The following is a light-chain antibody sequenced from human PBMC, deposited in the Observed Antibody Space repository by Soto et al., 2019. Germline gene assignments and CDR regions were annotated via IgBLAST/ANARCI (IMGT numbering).Light chain of an antibody. Sequence: QSALTQPASVSGSPGQSITISCTGTSSDVGSYNLVSWYQQHPGKAPKLMIYEGSKRPSGVSNRFSGSKSGNTASLTISGLQAEDAADYYCCSYAGSSTSRVFGGGTKLTVL. CDR3: CSYAGSSTSRV. J-gene: IGLJ2*01. CDR2: EGS. CDR1: SSDVGSYNL. V-gene: IGLV2-23*01.